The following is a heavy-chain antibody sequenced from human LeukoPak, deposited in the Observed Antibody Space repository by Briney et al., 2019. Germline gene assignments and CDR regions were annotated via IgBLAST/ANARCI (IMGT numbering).Heavy chain of an antibody. CDR1: GFTFSSYS. J-gene: IGHJ3*02. CDR3: ARPILVPAAFHHAFDI. D-gene: IGHD2-2*01. V-gene: IGHV3-48*01. CDR2: ISSSSSTI. Sequence: GGSLRLSCAASGFTFSSYSMNWVRQAPGKGLEWVSYISSSSSTIYYVDSVEGRFTISRDNAKNSLYLQMNSLRAEDTAVYYCARPILVPAAFHHAFDIWGQGTMVTVSS.